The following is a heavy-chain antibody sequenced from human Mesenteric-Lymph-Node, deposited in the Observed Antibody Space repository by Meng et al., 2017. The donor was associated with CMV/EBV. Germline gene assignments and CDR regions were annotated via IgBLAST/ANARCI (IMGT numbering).Heavy chain of an antibody. J-gene: IGHJ4*02. D-gene: IGHD6-13*01. Sequence: GGSLRLSCAASGFSLTDYTMHWVRQAPGKGLEWVAFIWNDGRDRYYAHSVQGRFTISRDNSKNSLYLQMNSLRAEDTAIYYCARERGSISYRYFDFWGQGTLVTVSS. CDR2: IWNDGRDR. CDR1: GFSLTDYT. CDR3: ARERGSISYRYFDF. V-gene: IGHV3-33*08.